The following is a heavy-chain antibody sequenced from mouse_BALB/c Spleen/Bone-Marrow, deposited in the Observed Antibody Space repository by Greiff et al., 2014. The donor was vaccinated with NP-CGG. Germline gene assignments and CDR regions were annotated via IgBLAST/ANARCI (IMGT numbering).Heavy chain of an antibody. CDR1: GFNIKDTF. V-gene: IGHV14-3*02. D-gene: IGHD2-3*01. CDR3: AHDAPFTY. Sequence: DVHLVESGADLVKPGASVKLSCTTSGFNIKDTFMHWVKQRPEQGLEWIGRIGPASGNTKYDPKFQGKATITADTSSNKVSLQLSGLTSEDTAVYYCAHDAPFTYWGQGTLVTVSA. J-gene: IGHJ3*01. CDR2: IGPASGNT.